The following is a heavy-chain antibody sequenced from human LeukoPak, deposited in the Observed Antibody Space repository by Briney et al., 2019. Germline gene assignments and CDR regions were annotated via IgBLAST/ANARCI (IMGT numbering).Heavy chain of an antibody. CDR1: GFTFRNYA. CDR3: AKAVRELLFPDYFDY. Sequence: GGSLRLSCTASGFTFRNYAVSWVRRAPGKGLEWVSAISGSGGATDYADSVKGRFTVSKDISKNTWYLQMNSLRAEDTAVYYCAKAVRELLFPDYFDYWGQGTLVTVSS. J-gene: IGHJ4*02. D-gene: IGHD1-26*01. CDR2: ISGSGGAT. V-gene: IGHV3-23*01.